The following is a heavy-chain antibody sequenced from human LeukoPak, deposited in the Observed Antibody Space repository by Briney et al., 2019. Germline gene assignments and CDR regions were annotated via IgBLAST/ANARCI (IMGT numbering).Heavy chain of an antibody. V-gene: IGHV1-46*01. Sequence: ASVKVSCKASGYTFTSYYMHWVRQAPGQGLEWMGMINPSGGSTNYAQKFQGRVTVTSDTSTSTVYMELSSLKSEDTAVYYCARGHRDNWFDPWGQGTLVTVSS. CDR1: GYTFTSYY. CDR2: INPSGGST. J-gene: IGHJ5*02. CDR3: ARGHRDNWFDP.